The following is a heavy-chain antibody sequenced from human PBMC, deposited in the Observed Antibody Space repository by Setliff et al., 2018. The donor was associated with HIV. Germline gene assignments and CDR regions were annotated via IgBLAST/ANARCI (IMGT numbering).Heavy chain of an antibody. D-gene: IGHD6-19*01. V-gene: IGHV3-21*01. Sequence: GGSLRLSCTDSRFAFNTYTMTWVRQAPGKGLEWVSSLSGRGDYIYYTDSVRGRFIISRDNAKNSLYLQMNSLRAEDTAVYYCASGQWLGSLGHHWGQGTLVTVSS. CDR1: RFAFNTYT. J-gene: IGHJ5*02. CDR2: LSGRGDYI. CDR3: ASGQWLGSLGHH.